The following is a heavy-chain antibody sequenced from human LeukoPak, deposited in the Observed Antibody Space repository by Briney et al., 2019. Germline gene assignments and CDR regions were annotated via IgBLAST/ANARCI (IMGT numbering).Heavy chain of an antibody. CDR3: TRGRFCVNTSCRYYFYYYMDV. CDR1: GFTLSSYA. V-gene: IGHV3-30*04. Sequence: QAGESLRLSCAASGFTLSSYAMHWVRQAPAKGLEWVAVISYDGSNKCYADSLKGRFTISRDNAKNSLFLEMNSLRAEDTAVYYCTRGRFCVNTSCRYYFYYYMDVWGRGTTVTVSS. D-gene: IGHD2-2*01. CDR2: ISYDGSNK. J-gene: IGHJ6*03.